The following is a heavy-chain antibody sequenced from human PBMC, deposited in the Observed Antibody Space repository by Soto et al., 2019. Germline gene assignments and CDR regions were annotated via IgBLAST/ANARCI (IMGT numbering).Heavy chain of an antibody. CDR2: IYYSGST. V-gene: IGHV4-30-4*01. CDR1: GGSISSGDYY. CDR3: ARVRPPYYYGSGNSDAFDI. D-gene: IGHD3-10*01. J-gene: IGHJ3*02. Sequence: SETLSLTCTVSGGSISSGDYYWSWIRQPPGKGLEWIGDIYYSGSTYYNPSLKSRVTISVDTSKNQFSLKLSSVTAADTAVYYCARVRPPYYYGSGNSDAFDIWGQGTMVTVSS.